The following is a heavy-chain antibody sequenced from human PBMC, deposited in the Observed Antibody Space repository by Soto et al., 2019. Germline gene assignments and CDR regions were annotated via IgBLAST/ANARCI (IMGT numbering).Heavy chain of an antibody. CDR2: IYYSGST. Sequence: QVQLQESGPGLVKPSETLSLTCTVSGGSISSYSWSWSRQPPGKALEWIGDIYYSGSTNYNPSLKSRVTISVDTSKNQCSLKLSSVTAADTAVYYCARGLSVYYYMDVWGKGTTVTVSS. CDR1: GGSISSYS. J-gene: IGHJ6*03. V-gene: IGHV4-59*01. CDR3: ARGLSVYYYMDV. D-gene: IGHD2-21*02.